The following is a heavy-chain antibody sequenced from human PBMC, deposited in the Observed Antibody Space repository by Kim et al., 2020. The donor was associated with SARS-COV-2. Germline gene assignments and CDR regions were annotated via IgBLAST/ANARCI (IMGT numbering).Heavy chain of an antibody. CDR1: GVSISSANYY. V-gene: IGHV4-61*02. D-gene: IGHD3-10*01. CDR2: IYSSGNT. CDR3: ARAPRPYDSGSYPFDY. J-gene: IGHJ4*02. Sequence: SETLSLTCTVSGVSISSANYYWSWIRQPAGKGLEWIGRIYSSGNTNYNSSLESRLTISADTSKNQFSLRLSSVTATDTAVYYCARAPRPYDSGSYPFDYWGQGTLVTVSS.